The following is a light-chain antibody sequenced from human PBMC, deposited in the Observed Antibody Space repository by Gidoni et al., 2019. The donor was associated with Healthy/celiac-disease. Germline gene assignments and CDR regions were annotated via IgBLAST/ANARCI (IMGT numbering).Light chain of an antibody. Sequence: DIQMTQSPSTLSASVGDRVTITCRASQSISSWLAWYQQKPGKAPKLLIYKASSLESGVPSRFSGSGSGTEFTLTISSLQPDDFATYYCQQYNSLFRTFXXXTKVEIK. V-gene: IGKV1-5*03. CDR1: QSISSW. J-gene: IGKJ1*01. CDR3: QQYNSLFRT. CDR2: KAS.